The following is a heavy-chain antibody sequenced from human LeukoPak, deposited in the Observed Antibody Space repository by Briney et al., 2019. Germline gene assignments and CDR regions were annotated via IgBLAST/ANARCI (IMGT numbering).Heavy chain of an antibody. J-gene: IGHJ4*02. V-gene: IGHV3-23*01. CDR1: GFTFSSYA. CDR2: ISGSGGST. Sequence: GGSLRLSCAASGFTFSSYAMSWVRQAPGKGREGVSAISGSGGSTYYADSAKGRFTISRDNSKNTLYLQMNSLRAEDTAVYYCAKDLRYMIVVVTSVYDYWGQGTLVTVSS. CDR3: AKDLRYMIVVVTSVYDY. D-gene: IGHD3-22*01.